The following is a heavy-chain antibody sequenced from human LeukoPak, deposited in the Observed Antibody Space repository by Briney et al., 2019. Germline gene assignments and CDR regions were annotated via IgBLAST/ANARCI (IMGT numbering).Heavy chain of an antibody. CDR3: ARYSGSYSFDY. D-gene: IGHD1-26*01. Sequence: GGSLRLSCAASGFTFSSYWMHWDRQAPGKGLLWVSRINTNGITTTYADSVKGRFTISRDNAKNTLYLQMNSLRAEDTAVYYCARYSGSYSFDYWGQGTLVTVSS. CDR2: INTNGITT. J-gene: IGHJ4*02. CDR1: GFTFSSYW. V-gene: IGHV3-74*01.